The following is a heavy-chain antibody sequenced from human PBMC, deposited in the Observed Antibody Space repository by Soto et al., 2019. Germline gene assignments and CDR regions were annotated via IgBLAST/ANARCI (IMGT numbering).Heavy chain of an antibody. CDR2: IYYIGST. Sequence: QVQLQESGPGLVKPSETLSLTCTVSGDSISNYYWSWIRQPPGKGLEWIGYIYYIGSTKYNPSLKSRVTLSVATSKSHFSLRLSSVTAADSAVYYCARSGDYTNYYYYYMDVWGKGTTVTVSS. CDR3: ARSGDYTNYYYYYMDV. J-gene: IGHJ6*03. D-gene: IGHD4-17*01. V-gene: IGHV4-59*08. CDR1: GDSISNYY.